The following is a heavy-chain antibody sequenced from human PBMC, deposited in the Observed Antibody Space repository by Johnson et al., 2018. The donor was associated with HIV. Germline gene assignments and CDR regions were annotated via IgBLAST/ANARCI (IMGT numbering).Heavy chain of an antibody. D-gene: IGHD3-10*01. J-gene: IGHJ3*02. Sequence: VQLVESGGGLVQPGGSLKFSCAASGFTFSSYDMHWVRQATGKGLEWVSAIGTAGDTYYPGSVKGRFTISRDTSKNYLYLQMNSLRPEDTAVYFCAKDAGSGSSWEFAFDIWGQGTKVTVSS. CDR3: AKDAGSGSSWEFAFDI. CDR2: IGTAGDT. CDR1: GFTFSSYD. V-gene: IGHV3-13*01.